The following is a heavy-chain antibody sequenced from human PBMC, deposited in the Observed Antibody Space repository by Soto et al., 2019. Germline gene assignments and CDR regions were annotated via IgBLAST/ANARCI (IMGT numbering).Heavy chain of an antibody. CDR2: ISAYNGNT. V-gene: IGHV1-18*01. CDR1: GYTFTSYG. CDR3: ASFERRFLEWLNQWSWFDP. J-gene: IGHJ5*02. D-gene: IGHD3-3*01. Sequence: QVQLVQSGAEVKKPGASVKVSCKASGYTFTSYGISWVRQAPGQGLEWMGWISAYNGNTHYAQKLQGRVTMPTDTTTSTAYMELRSLRSDDTAVYYCASFERRFLEWLNQWSWFDPWGQGTLVTVSS.